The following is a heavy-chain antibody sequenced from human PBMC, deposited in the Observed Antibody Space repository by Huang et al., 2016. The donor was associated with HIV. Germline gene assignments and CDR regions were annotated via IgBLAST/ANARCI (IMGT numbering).Heavy chain of an antibody. CDR2: IIPSFGKT. V-gene: IGHV1-69*13. D-gene: IGHD5-12*01. Sequence: QVQLVQSGAEVKKPGSSVKLSCQSSGGGASSYAISWVRQARGQGLEWMGGIIPSFGKTDDAPRFQGRVTITADESTNTSYIELSSLEYDDTALYYCARSGPRWGLATIWTLVYWGQGTLVTVSS. CDR1: GGGASSYA. J-gene: IGHJ4*02. CDR3: ARSGPRWGLATIWTLVY.